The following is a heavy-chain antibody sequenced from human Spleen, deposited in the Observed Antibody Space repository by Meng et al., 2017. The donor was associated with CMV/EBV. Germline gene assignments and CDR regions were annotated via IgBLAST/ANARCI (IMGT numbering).Heavy chain of an antibody. V-gene: IGHV4-59*01. J-gene: IGHJ4*02. Sequence: SETLSLTCAVYGGSFSGYYWSWIRQPPGKGLEWIGYIYYSGSTNYNPSLKSRVTISVDTSKNQFSLKLSSVTAADTAVYYCARVWLQLKIIDYWGQGTLVTVSS. D-gene: IGHD5-24*01. CDR1: GGSFSGYY. CDR3: ARVWLQLKIIDY. CDR2: IYYSGST.